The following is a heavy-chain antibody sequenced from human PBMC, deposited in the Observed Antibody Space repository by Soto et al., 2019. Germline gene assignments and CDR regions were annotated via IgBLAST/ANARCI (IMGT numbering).Heavy chain of an antibody. V-gene: IGHV1-69*13. CDR1: VGTFSSYA. D-gene: IGHD6-13*01. Sequence: SVKVSCKASVGTFSSYAISWVRQAPGQGLEWMGGIIPIFGTANYAQKFQGRVTITAEESTSTAYMELSSLRSEDTAVYYCARHRYHSSSWYLSWDAFEIWGQGTMVT. CDR3: ARHRYHSSSWYLSWDAFEI. CDR2: IIPIFGTA. J-gene: IGHJ3*02.